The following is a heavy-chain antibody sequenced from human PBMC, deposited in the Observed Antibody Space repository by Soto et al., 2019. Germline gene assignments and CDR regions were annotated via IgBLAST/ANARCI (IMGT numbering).Heavy chain of an antibody. D-gene: IGHD1-1*01. Sequence: QVQLVQSGAEVKKPGASVKVSCKAPRYIFTAYFMHWVRQAHGQGLEWMGWINRNNGATHYGLSSQGRVTMTRDTSISTAYMELSSLRSDDTAVYYCASHDPGARFDPWGQGTLVIVSS. J-gene: IGHJ5*02. CDR1: RYIFTAYF. CDR3: ASHDPGARFDP. CDR2: INRNNGAT. V-gene: IGHV1-2*02.